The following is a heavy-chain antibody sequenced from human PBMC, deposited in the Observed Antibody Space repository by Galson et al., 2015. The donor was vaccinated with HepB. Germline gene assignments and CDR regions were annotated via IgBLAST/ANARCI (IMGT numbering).Heavy chain of an antibody. CDR1: GFTFSGSA. V-gene: IGHV3-73*01. CDR2: IRSKANSYAT. Sequence: SLRLSCAASGFTFSGSAMHWVRQASGKGLEWVGRIRSKANSYATAYAASVKGRFTISRDDSKNTAYLQMNSLKTEDTAVYYCTFLRGGWDLDYWGQGTLVTVSS. CDR3: TFLRGGWDLDY. J-gene: IGHJ4*02. D-gene: IGHD6-19*01.